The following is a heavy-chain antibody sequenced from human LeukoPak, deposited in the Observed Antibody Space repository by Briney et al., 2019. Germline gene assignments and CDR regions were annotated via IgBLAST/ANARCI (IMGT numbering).Heavy chain of an antibody. D-gene: IGHD2-2*02. CDR3: ARDQDCSSTSCYIGWFDP. CDR2: ISYDGSNK. V-gene: IGHV3-30*03. J-gene: IGHJ5*02. Sequence: GRSLRLSCAASGFTFSSYGMHWVRQAPGRGLEWVAVISYDGSNKYYADSVKGRFTISRDNSKNTLYLQMNSLRAEDTAVYYCARDQDCSSTSCYIGWFDPWGQGTLVTVSS. CDR1: GFTFSSYG.